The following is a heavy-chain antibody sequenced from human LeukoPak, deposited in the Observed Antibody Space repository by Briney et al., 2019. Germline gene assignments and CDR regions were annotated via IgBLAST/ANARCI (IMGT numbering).Heavy chain of an antibody. CDR1: GFTFSSYG. J-gene: IGHJ6*02. CDR3: ARVLSSGVRPSLFMDV. CDR2: IWYDGSNK. Sequence: PGGSLRLSCAASGFTFSSYGMHWVRQAPGKGLEWVAVIWYDGSNKYYADSVKGRFTISRDNSKNTLYLQMNSLRAEDTAVYYCARVLSSGVRPSLFMDVWGQGTTVTVSS. D-gene: IGHD1-14*01. V-gene: IGHV3-33*01.